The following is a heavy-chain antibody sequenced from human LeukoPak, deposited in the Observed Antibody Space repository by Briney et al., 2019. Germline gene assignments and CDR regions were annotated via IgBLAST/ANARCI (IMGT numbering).Heavy chain of an antibody. CDR2: IKQDGSEK. V-gene: IGHV3-7*03. Sequence: GGSLRLSCAASGLTFSSYWMSWVRQAPGKGLEWVANIKQDGSEKYYVDSVKGRFTISRDNAKNSLYLQMNSLRAEDTAVYYCARDPTQYSSSWYFPYYYYYGMDVWGQGTTVTVSS. J-gene: IGHJ6*02. D-gene: IGHD6-13*01. CDR3: ARDPTQYSSSWYFPYYYYYGMDV. CDR1: GLTFSSYW.